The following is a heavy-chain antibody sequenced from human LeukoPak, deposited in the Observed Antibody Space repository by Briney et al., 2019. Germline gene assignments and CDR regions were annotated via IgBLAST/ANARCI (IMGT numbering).Heavy chain of an antibody. CDR2: INPNSGGT. V-gene: IGHV1-2*02. D-gene: IGHD3-16*01. CDR3: ARAALRLFDYYYYYMDV. CDR1: AYTFTGYY. Sequence: ASVQVSCKASAYTFTGYYMHWVRQAPGQGLEWMGWINPNSGGTNYAQKFQGRVTMTRDTSISTAYMELSRLRSDDTAVYYCARAALRLFDYYYYYMDVWGKGTTVTVSS. J-gene: IGHJ6*03.